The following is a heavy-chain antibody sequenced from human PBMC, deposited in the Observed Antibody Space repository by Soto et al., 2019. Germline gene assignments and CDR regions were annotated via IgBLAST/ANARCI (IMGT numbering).Heavy chain of an antibody. J-gene: IGHJ6*02. Sequence: QVQLVQSGAEVKKPGSSVKVSCNASGGTFSSYAISWVRQAPGQGLEWMGGIIPIFGTANYAQKFQGRVTITADESTSTAYMELSSLRSEDTAVYYCARPGPNYYYYGMDVWGQGTTVTVSS. CDR1: GGTFSSYA. D-gene: IGHD3-10*01. CDR2: IIPIFGTA. V-gene: IGHV1-69*01. CDR3: ARPGPNYYYYGMDV.